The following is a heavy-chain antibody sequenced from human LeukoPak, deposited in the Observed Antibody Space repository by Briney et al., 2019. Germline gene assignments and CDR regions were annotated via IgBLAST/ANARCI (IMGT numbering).Heavy chain of an antibody. CDR3: ARLDDFWSGSNY. D-gene: IGHD3-3*01. CDR1: GGTFSSYA. V-gene: IGHV1-69*05. J-gene: IGHJ4*02. Sequence: SVKVSCKASGGTFSSYAISWVRQAPGQGLEWMGRITPIFGTANYAQKFQGRVTITTDESTSTAYMELSSLRSEDTAVYYCARLDDFWSGSNYWGQGTLVTVSS. CDR2: ITPIFGTA.